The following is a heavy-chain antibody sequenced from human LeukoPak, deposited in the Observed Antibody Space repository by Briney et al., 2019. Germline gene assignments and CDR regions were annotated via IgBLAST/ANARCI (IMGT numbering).Heavy chain of an antibody. Sequence: PGGSLRLSCAASGFTFRDYFMTWIRQAPGKGLEWVSYISSSGNAVYHADSVKGRFTISRDNAKNSLYLQLNSLRAEDTAVYYCARPFLEVFDTWGQGTMFTVSS. CDR1: GFTFRDYF. D-gene: IGHD2/OR15-2a*01. CDR2: ISSSGNAV. CDR3: ARPFLEVFDT. V-gene: IGHV3-11*04. J-gene: IGHJ3*02.